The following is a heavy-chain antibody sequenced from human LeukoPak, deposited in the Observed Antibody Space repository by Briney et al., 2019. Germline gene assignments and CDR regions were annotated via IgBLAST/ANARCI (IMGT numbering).Heavy chain of an antibody. J-gene: IGHJ4*02. CDR3: AGEGYSSSSWYTPLDY. CDR2: ISSSGSTI. D-gene: IGHD6-13*01. V-gene: IGHV3-11*01. CDR1: GFTFSDYY. Sequence: GGSLRLSCAASGFTFSDYYMSWIRQAPGKGLEWVSYISSSGSTIYYADSVKGRFTISRDNAKNSLYLQMNSLRAEDTAVYYCAGEGYSSSSWYTPLDYWGQGTLVTVSS.